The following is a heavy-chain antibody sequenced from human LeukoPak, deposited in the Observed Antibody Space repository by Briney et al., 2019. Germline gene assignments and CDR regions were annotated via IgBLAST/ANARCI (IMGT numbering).Heavy chain of an antibody. J-gene: IGHJ4*02. CDR2: ISSSSSYI. Sequence: GGSLRLSCAASGSTFSSYSMNWVRQAPGKGLEWVSSISSSSSYIYYADSVKGRFTISRDNAKNSLYLQMNSLRAEDTAVYYCARGGPDNYDFWSGYYTGDYWGQGTLVTVSS. CDR1: GSTFSSYS. D-gene: IGHD3-3*01. V-gene: IGHV3-21*01. CDR3: ARGGPDNYDFWSGYYTGDY.